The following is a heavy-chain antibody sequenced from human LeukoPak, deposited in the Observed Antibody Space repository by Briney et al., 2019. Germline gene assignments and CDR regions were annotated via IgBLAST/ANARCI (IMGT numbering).Heavy chain of an antibody. CDR2: IYYSGST. CDR1: SGSISTSNYY. D-gene: IGHD6-13*01. Sequence: SETLSLTCTVSSGSISTSNYYWSWIRQPPGKGLEWIGYIYYSGSTNYNPSLKSRVTISVDTSKNQFSLKLSSVTAADTAVYYCARIAAADSIDYWGQGTLVTVSS. V-gene: IGHV4-61*01. J-gene: IGHJ4*02. CDR3: ARIAAADSIDY.